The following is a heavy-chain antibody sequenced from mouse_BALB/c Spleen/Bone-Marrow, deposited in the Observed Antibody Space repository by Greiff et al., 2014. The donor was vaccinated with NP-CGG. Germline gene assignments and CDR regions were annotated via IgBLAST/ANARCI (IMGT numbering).Heavy chain of an antibody. CDR1: GFDFSRYW. CDR3: ARPGYYGYQNV. CDR2: INPDSRTI. D-gene: IGHD1-2*01. V-gene: IGHV4-1*02. J-gene: IGHJ1*01. Sequence: EVQLKDSGGGLVQPGGSLKLSCAASGFDFSRYWMTWVRQAPGKGLEWIGEINPDSRTINYTPSLKDKFIISRDNAKNTLYLQMSKVRSEDTALYYCARPGYYGYQNVWGAGTTVTVSS.